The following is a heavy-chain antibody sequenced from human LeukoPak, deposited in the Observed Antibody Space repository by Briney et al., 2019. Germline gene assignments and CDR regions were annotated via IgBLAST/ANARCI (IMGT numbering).Heavy chain of an antibody. Sequence: GSVKVSCKASGYTFTSYDINWVRQATGQGLEWMGWMNPNSGNTGYAQKFQGRVTMTRNTSISTAYMELSSLRSEDTAVYYCARASQNYGSGRRWVAYWGQGTLVTVSS. J-gene: IGHJ4*02. D-gene: IGHD3-10*01. CDR1: GYTFTSYD. CDR3: ARASQNYGSGRRWVAY. CDR2: MNPNSGNT. V-gene: IGHV1-8*01.